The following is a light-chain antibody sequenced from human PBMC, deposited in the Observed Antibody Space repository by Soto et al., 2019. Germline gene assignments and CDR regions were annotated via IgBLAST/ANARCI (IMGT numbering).Light chain of an antibody. CDR1: SSDVGYYNY. V-gene: IGLV2-14*01. Sequence: QSALTQPASVSGSPGQSITISCTGTSSDVGYYNYVSWYQHHPGKAPKLMIYEVINRPSGVSNRFSGSKSGNTASLTISGLQAEDEADYFCSSYVTSSTYVFGTGTKLTVL. J-gene: IGLJ1*01. CDR3: SSYVTSSTYV. CDR2: EVI.